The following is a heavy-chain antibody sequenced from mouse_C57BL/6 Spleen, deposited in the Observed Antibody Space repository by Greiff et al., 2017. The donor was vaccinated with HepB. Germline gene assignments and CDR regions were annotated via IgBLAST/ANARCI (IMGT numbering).Heavy chain of an antibody. V-gene: IGHV1-15*01. Sequence: QVQLKESGAELVRPGASVTLSCKASGYTFTDYEMHWVKQTPVHGLEWIGAIDPETGGTAYNQKFKGKAILTADKSSSTAYMELRSLTSEDSAVYYCTSLLRYRDWYFDVWGTGTTVTVSS. J-gene: IGHJ1*03. D-gene: IGHD1-1*01. CDR3: TSLLRYRDWYFDV. CDR1: GYTFTDYE. CDR2: IDPETGGT.